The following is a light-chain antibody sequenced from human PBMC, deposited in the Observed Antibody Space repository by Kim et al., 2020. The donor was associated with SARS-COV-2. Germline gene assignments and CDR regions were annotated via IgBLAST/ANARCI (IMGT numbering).Light chain of an antibody. V-gene: IGKV1-5*03. Sequence: DIQMTQSPSTLSASVGDRVSITCRASQSVQRWLAWYQQKPGKAPRLLIYKASTLQSGVPSRFSGSESGTEFTLTISNLQPDDSASYYCQHYHSNPWTFGQGTKVDIK. CDR1: QSVQRW. CDR3: QHYHSNPWT. CDR2: KAS. J-gene: IGKJ1*01.